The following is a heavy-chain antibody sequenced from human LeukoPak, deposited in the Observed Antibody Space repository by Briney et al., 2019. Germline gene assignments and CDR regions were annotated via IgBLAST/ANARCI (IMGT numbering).Heavy chain of an antibody. CDR3: VRFRRNSDSSGYFYYYHN. Sequence: PGGSLRLSGAASGFVFSSYRFNWVCQAPGKGLEWVASVNTVSSYIYYADSVRGRFTISRDNAKNSVLLQMNSLRAEDMAMYYCVRFRRNSDSSGYFYYYHNWGQGTLVTVSS. CDR1: GFVFSSYR. D-gene: IGHD3-22*01. V-gene: IGHV3-21*01. CDR2: VNTVSSYI. J-gene: IGHJ4*02.